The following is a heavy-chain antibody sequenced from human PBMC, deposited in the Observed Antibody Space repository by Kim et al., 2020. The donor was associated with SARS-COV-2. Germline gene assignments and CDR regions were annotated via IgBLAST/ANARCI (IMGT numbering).Heavy chain of an antibody. D-gene: IGHD6-13*01. Sequence: GGSLRLSCAASGFTFGDYAMHWVRQAPGKGLEWVSGISWNSGSIGYADSVKGRFTISRDNAKNSLYLQMNSLRAEDTALYYCAKGFAKSSSVDYWGQGTLVTVSS. CDR1: GFTFGDYA. CDR3: AKGFAKSSSVDY. V-gene: IGHV3-9*01. J-gene: IGHJ4*02. CDR2: ISWNSGSI.